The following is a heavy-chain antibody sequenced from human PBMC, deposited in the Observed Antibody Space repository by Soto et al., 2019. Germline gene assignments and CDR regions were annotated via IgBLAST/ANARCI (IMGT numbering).Heavy chain of an antibody. D-gene: IGHD3-3*01. V-gene: IGHV4-34*01. Sequence: SETLSLTCAVYGGPFSGYYWSWIRQPPGKGLEWIGEINHSGSNNYDPSLKSRVTISVDTSKNQFSLKLSSVTAEDTAVYYCARGGLTIFGVVITYYYGMDVWGQGNTVS. CDR2: INHSGSN. J-gene: IGHJ6*02. CDR1: GGPFSGYY. CDR3: ARGGLTIFGVVITYYYGMDV.